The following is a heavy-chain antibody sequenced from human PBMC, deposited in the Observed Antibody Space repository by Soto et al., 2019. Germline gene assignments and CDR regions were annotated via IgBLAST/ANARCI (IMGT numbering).Heavy chain of an antibody. Sequence: SETLSLTRAVYGGSLSGSYGCWSHQPPGKGLGWIGEIKHTGSTHYNPSVKSRVTLSVDTSKHQFSLKLRSVIAADTAVYYCASRELDTPMVNYYWGQGTLVTVS. J-gene: IGHJ4*02. CDR3: ASRELDTPMVNYY. CDR1: GGSLSGSY. D-gene: IGHD5-18*01. CDR2: IKHTGST. V-gene: IGHV4-34*01.